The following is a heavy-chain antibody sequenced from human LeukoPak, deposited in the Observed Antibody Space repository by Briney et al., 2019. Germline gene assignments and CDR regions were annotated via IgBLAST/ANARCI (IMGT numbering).Heavy chain of an antibody. CDR1: GGFISSSTYY. V-gene: IGHV4-39*01. J-gene: IGHJ6*03. D-gene: IGHD6-19*01. CDR3: ARHRWLAYYHYYMDV. Sequence: PSETLSLTCTVSGGFISSSTYYWGWIRQPPGKGLEYIGSIYHNGNTFSNPSLKSRVTISVDTSKNQFSLKLSSVTAADTAVYYCARHRWLAYYHYYMDVWGKGTTVTISS. CDR2: IYHNGNT.